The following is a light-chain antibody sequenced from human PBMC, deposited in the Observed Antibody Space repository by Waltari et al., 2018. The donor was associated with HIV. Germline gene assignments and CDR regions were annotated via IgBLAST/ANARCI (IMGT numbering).Light chain of an antibody. CDR2: GAS. CDR1: QGISSY. Sequence: AIRMTQSPTPFSASTGDRVTIPCRASQGISSYLAWYQQKPGKAPKLLIYGASTLQSGVPSRFGGSGSGTDFTLTINCLQSEDFATYYCQQYYTYPPTFGQGTKVEIK. J-gene: IGKJ1*01. V-gene: IGKV1-8*01. CDR3: QQYYTYPPT.